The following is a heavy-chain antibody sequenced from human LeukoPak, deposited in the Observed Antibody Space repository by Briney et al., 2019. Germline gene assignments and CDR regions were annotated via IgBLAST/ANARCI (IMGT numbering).Heavy chain of an antibody. Sequence: PSETLSLTCLVSGGSLRGQHWNWIRQPPGKGLEWIGYIFSSGNTNSNPSLRSRLTLSLDASKNQFSLKLKSVTAADTAVYYSARDGGARSFTNGLNWFDPWGQGILVTVSS. J-gene: IGHJ5*02. D-gene: IGHD2-8*01. CDR1: GGSLRGQH. CDR3: ARDGGARSFTNGLNWFDP. V-gene: IGHV4-59*11. CDR2: IFSSGNT.